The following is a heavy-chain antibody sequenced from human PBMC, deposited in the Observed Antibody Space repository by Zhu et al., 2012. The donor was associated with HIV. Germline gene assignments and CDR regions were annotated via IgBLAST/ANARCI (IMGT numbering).Heavy chain of an antibody. D-gene: IGHD6-19*01. CDR1: GYSISSGYY. Sequence: QVQLQESGPGLVKPSETLSLTCAVSGYSISSGYYWGWIRQPPGKGLEWIGSIYHSGSTYYNPSLKSRVTISVDTSKNQFSLKLSSVTAADTAVYYCARDAGSGWSSGAFDIVGPRDNGHRLF. V-gene: IGHV4-38-2*02. J-gene: IGHJ3*02. CDR3: ARDAGSGWSSGAFDI. CDR2: IYHSGST.